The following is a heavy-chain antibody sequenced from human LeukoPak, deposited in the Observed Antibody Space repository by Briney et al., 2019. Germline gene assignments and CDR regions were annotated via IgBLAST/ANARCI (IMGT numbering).Heavy chain of an antibody. CDR2: IYTSGST. CDR3: ARIAQTGYSSSWTRRYYYYYMDV. Sequence: SETLSLTCTVSGGSISSYYWSWIRQPAGKGLEWIGRIYTSGSTNYNPSLKSRVTISVDTSKNQFSLKLSSVTAADTAVYYCARIAQTGYSSSWTRRYYYYYMDVWGKGTTVTVSS. J-gene: IGHJ6*03. D-gene: IGHD6-13*01. V-gene: IGHV4-4*07. CDR1: GGSISSYY.